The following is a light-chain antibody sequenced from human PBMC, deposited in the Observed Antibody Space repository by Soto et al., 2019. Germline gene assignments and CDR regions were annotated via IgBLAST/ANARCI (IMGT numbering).Light chain of an antibody. Sequence: QSALTQPASVSGSPGQSITLLCTGTSSDFGIYNSVSWYQQHPGKAPKLMIHDVTNRPSGVSSRFSGSRSGNTASLTISGLQAEDVADYYCSSFTSSSSYVFGPGTKVTVL. CDR1: SSDFGIYNS. J-gene: IGLJ1*01. CDR3: SSFTSSSSYV. CDR2: DVT. V-gene: IGLV2-14*01.